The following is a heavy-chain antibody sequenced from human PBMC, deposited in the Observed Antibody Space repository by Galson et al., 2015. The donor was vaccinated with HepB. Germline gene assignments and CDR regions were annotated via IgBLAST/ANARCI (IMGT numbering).Heavy chain of an antibody. J-gene: IGHJ4*02. Sequence: CAISGDSVSINYAAWNWIRQSPSRGLEWLGRTYYRSKWYNDYANSVKSRVTINSDTSKNQFSLHLKSVTPDDTAVYYCAREIHKYFYDSSGYDYWGQGSLVTVSS. CDR3: AREIHKYFYDSSGYDY. D-gene: IGHD3-22*01. V-gene: IGHV6-1*01. CDR1: GDSVSINYAA. CDR2: TYYRSKWYN.